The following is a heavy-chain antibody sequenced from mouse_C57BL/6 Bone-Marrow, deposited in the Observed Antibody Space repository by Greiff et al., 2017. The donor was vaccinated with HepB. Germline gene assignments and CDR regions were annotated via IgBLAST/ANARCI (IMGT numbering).Heavy chain of an antibody. J-gene: IGHJ4*01. CDR2: IHPNSGST. V-gene: IGHV1-64*01. CDR3: ARGGYGNRYYAMDY. Sequence: QVHVKQPGAELVKPGASVKLSCKASGYTFTSYWMHWVKQRPGQGLEWIGMIHPNSGSTNYNEKFKSKATLTVDKSSSTAYMQLSSLTSEDSAVYYCARGGYGNRYYAMDYWGQGTSVTVSS. D-gene: IGHD2-1*01. CDR1: GYTFTSYW.